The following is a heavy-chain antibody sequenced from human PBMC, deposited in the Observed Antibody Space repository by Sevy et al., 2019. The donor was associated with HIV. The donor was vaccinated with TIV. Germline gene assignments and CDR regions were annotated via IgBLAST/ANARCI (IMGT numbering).Heavy chain of an antibody. Sequence: GGSLRLSCAASGFTFSSYAMSWVRQAPGKGLEWVSAISGSGGSTYYADSVKGRFTISSDNSKNTLYLQMNSLRAEDTAVYDRAKDPLITFGGVIVRYNWFDPWGQGTLVTVSS. V-gene: IGHV3-23*01. J-gene: IGHJ5*02. D-gene: IGHD3-16*02. CDR2: ISGSGGST. CDR3: AKDPLITFGGVIVRYNWFDP. CDR1: GFTFSSYA.